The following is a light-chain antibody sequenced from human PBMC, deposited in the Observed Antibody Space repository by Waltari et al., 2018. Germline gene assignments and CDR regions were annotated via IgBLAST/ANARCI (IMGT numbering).Light chain of an antibody. J-gene: IGKJ1*01. Sequence: EVVLPQSPGTLSLSPGETATLSCRASQSIGGYLVWYQQKSGQAPRLLIYGAATRATGTPDRVSGSGSGTDFSLNISRLEAEDFAVYYCQNHERLPATFGQGTKVEIK. CDR1: QSIGGY. CDR3: QNHERLPAT. CDR2: GAA. V-gene: IGKV3-20*01.